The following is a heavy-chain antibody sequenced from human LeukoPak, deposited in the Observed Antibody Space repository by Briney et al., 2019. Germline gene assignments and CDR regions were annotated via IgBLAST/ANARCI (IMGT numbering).Heavy chain of an antibody. D-gene: IGHD2-15*01. CDR2: IDPSDSYT. CDR3: ARGLRGGPSGGGLDY. CDR1: GFSFTSYW. J-gene: IGHJ4*02. V-gene: IGHV5-10-1*01. Sequence: GGSLRLSCKGSGFSFTSYWISRVRQMPGKGLEWMGRIDPSDSYTNYSPSFQGHVTISVDKSISTAYLQWSSMKAADTAIYYCARGLRGGPSGGGLDYWGQGTLVTVSS.